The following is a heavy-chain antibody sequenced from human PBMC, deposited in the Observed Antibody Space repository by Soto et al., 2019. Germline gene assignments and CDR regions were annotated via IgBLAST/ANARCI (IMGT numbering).Heavy chain of an antibody. CDR3: AKEGYCSSTSCRNFDY. D-gene: IGHD2-2*01. V-gene: IGHV3-23*01. Sequence: HPGGSLRLSCAASGFTFSTYAMTWVRQAPGKGLEWVSALSGSGDSTYYADSVKGRFTISRDNYKNTLYLQMNSLRAEDTAVYYCAKEGYCSSTSCRNFDYWGQGTLVTVSS. CDR2: LSGSGDST. CDR1: GFTFSTYA. J-gene: IGHJ4*02.